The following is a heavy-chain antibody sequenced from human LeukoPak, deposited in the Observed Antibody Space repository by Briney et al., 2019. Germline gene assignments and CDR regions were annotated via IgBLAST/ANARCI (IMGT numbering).Heavy chain of an antibody. J-gene: IGHJ4*02. D-gene: IGHD5-18*01. CDR2: INPNSGDT. Sequence: ASVKVSCKASGYTFTVYYMHWVRQAPGQGLEWMGRINPNSGDTNYAQKFQGRVTMTRDTSISTAYMELSRLRSDDTAVYYCARARDYEKGYSYGQVLFGPHDYWGQGTLVTVSS. CDR1: GYTFTVYY. V-gene: IGHV1-2*06. CDR3: ARARDYEKGYSYGQVLFGPHDY.